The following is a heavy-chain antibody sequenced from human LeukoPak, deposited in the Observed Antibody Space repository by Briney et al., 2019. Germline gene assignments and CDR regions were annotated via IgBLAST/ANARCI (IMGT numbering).Heavy chain of an antibody. CDR1: GGSISSGSYY. V-gene: IGHV4-61*02. CDR3: ARRGYSSSWYEPNFDY. CDR2: IYTSGST. J-gene: IGHJ4*02. Sequence: SETLSLTCTVSGGSISSGSYYWSWIRQPAGKGLEWIGRIYTSGSTNYNPSLKSRVTISVDTSKNQFSLKLSSVTAADTAVYYCARRGYSSSWYEPNFDYWGQGTLVTVSS. D-gene: IGHD6-13*01.